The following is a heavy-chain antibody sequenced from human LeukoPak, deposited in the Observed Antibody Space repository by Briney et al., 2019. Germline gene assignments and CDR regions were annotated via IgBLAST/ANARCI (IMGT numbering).Heavy chain of an antibody. D-gene: IGHD3-22*01. CDR2: INLNSGGT. J-gene: IGHJ4*02. Sequence: ASVKVSCKASGYTFTSYYMHWVRQAPGQGLGWMGWINLNSGGTNYAQKSQGRVTMTRDTSISTAYMELSRLRSDDTAVYYCARGGPEYYDSSGYYYASFDYWGQGTLVTVSS. CDR1: GYTFTSYY. CDR3: ARGGPEYYDSSGYYYASFDY. V-gene: IGHV1-2*02.